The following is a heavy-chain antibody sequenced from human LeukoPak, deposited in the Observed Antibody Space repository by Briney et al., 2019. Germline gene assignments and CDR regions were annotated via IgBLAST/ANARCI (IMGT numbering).Heavy chain of an antibody. CDR2: ISGSGGST. D-gene: IGHD3-22*01. Sequence: GGSLRLSCAASGFTFSSYAMSWVRQAPGKGLEWVSAISGSGGSTYYADSVKGRFTISRDNSKNTLYLQMNSLGAEDTAVYYCAKNGEITMIVVVTPYYFDYWGQGTLVTVSS. CDR3: AKNGEITMIVVVTPYYFDY. V-gene: IGHV3-23*01. J-gene: IGHJ4*02. CDR1: GFTFSSYA.